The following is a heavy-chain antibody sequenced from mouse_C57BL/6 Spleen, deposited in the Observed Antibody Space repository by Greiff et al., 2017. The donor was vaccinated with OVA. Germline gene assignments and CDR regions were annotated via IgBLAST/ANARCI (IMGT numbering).Heavy chain of an antibody. V-gene: IGHV1-15*01. J-gene: IGHJ3*01. Sequence: QVHVKQSGAELVRPGASVTLSCKASGYTFTDYEMHWVKQTPVHGLEWIGAIDPETGGTAYNQKFKGKAILTADKSSSTAYMELRSLTSEDSAVYYCTISTGTFAYWGQGTLVTVSA. D-gene: IGHD4-1*02. CDR2: IDPETGGT. CDR3: TISTGTFAY. CDR1: GYTFTDYE.